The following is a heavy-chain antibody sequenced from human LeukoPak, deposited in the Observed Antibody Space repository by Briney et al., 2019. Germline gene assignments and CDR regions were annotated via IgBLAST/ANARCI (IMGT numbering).Heavy chain of an antibody. V-gene: IGHV4-34*01. Sequence: SETLSLTCAVYGGSFSGRYWSWIRQPPGKGLEWIGEINHSGSTNYNPSLKSRVTISVDTSKNQFSLKLSSVTAADTAVYYCARGGQDTAMVIRHHYMDVWGKGTTVTISS. CDR2: INHSGST. CDR1: GGSFSGRY. J-gene: IGHJ6*03. CDR3: ARGGQDTAMVIRHHYMDV. D-gene: IGHD5-18*01.